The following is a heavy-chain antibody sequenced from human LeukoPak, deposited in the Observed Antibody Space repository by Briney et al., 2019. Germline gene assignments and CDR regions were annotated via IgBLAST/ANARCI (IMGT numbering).Heavy chain of an antibody. J-gene: IGHJ6*03. V-gene: IGHV3-66*02. CDR1: GITLSNYG. CDR3: LPNGPNYFMDV. Sequence: GGSLRLSCAVSGITLSNYGMSWVRQAPGKGLEWVSVYSFGRTHYADSVKGRFTISRDNSKNTLYLQMSSLRADDTAVYYCLPNGPNYFMDVWGQGTTVTVSS. D-gene: IGHD1-1*01. CDR2: YSFGRT.